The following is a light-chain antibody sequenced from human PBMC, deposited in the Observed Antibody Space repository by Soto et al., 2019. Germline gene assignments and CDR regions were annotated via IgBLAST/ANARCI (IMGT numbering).Light chain of an antibody. Sequence: EIVLTQSPGTLSLSPGERATLYCRSSQTITNSYLAWYQQQPGQAPRLLIYDVSSRATGIPDRFSGSGSGTDFTLAISRVESEDFAVYYCHHYGVSPTFGQGTKVEIK. CDR1: QTITNSY. CDR3: HHYGVSPT. V-gene: IGKV3-20*01. CDR2: DVS. J-gene: IGKJ1*01.